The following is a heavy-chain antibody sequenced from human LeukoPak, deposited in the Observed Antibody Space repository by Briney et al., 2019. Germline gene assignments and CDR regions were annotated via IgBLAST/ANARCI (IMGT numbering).Heavy chain of an antibody. CDR3: ARDHQHIAGY. Sequence: GGSLRLSCAASGFTFDDYAMHWVRQAPGKGLEWVSGISWNSGSIVYADSVKGRFTISRDNAKNSLYLQMNSLRAEDTAVYYCARDHQHIAGYWGQGTLVTVSS. V-gene: IGHV3-9*01. J-gene: IGHJ4*02. CDR1: GFTFDDYA. CDR2: ISWNSGSI. D-gene: IGHD2-21*01.